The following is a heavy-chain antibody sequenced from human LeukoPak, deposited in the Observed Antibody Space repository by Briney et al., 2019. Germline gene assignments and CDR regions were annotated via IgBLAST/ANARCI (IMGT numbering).Heavy chain of an antibody. CDR3: ARIVVPAAHTDAFDI. CDR2: ISSSSSYI. V-gene: IGHV3-21*01. CDR1: GFTFSDYA. D-gene: IGHD2-2*01. J-gene: IGHJ3*02. Sequence: GGSLRLSCAASGFTFSDYAMSWIRQAPGQGLEWVSSISSSSSYIYYADSVKGRFTISRDNAKNSLYPQMNSLRAEDTAVYYCARIVVPAAHTDAFDIWGQGTMVTVSS.